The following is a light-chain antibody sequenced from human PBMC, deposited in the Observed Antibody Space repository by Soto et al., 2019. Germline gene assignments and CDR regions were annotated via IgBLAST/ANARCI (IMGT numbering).Light chain of an antibody. CDR1: SSDVENYKF. CDR3: SSYAGSSTVA. J-gene: IGLJ2*01. CDR2: EGS. V-gene: IGLV2-23*01. Sequence: QSALTQPASVYGSPGQSITISCTGTSSDVENYKFVSWYQQYPGKAPKLMIFEGSERPSGVSNRFSGSKSGNTASLTISGLRAEDEADYYCSSYAGSSTVAFGGGTQLTVL.